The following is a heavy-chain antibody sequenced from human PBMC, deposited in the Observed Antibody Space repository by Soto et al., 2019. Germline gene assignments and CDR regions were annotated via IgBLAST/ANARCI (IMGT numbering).Heavy chain of an antibody. V-gene: IGHV4-31*03. CDR2: IYYSGST. CDR3: ASTLLWFGESYDAFDI. J-gene: IGHJ3*02. CDR1: GGSISSGGYY. D-gene: IGHD3-10*01. Sequence: QVQLQESGPGLVKPSQTLSLTCTVSGGSISSGGYYWSWIRQHPGKGLEWIGYIYYSGSTYYNPSLKSRVTISVDTSKNQFSLKLSSVTAADTAVYYCASTLLWFGESYDAFDIWGQGTMVTVSS.